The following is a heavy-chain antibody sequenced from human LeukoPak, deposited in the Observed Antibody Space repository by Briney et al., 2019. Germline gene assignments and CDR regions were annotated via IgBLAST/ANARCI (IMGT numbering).Heavy chain of an antibody. J-gene: IGHJ4*02. CDR2: IYHSGST. D-gene: IGHD6-13*01. CDR1: GGSISSSNW. CDR3: ARAHEAAAGACDY. Sequence: SETLSLTCAVSGGSISSSNWWSWVRQPPGKGLEWIGEIYHSGSTNYNPSLKSRVTISVDRSKNQFSLKLSSVTAADTAVYYCARAHEAAAGACDYWGQGTLVTVSS. V-gene: IGHV4-4*02.